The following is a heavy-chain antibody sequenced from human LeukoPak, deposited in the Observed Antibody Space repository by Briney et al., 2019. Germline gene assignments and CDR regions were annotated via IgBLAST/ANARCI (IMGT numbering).Heavy chain of an antibody. V-gene: IGHV1-18*01. Sequence: GASVKVSCKASGYSFINYGMSWVRQAPGQGLEWMGWISGYNANRDYAQKFQDRVTMTIDTSATTAYMELRSLRSDDTALYYCARDLTTYGQRNYFDYWGQGTLVTLSS. J-gene: IGHJ4*02. D-gene: IGHD3-10*01. CDR2: ISGYNANR. CDR1: GYSFINYG. CDR3: ARDLTTYGQRNYFDY.